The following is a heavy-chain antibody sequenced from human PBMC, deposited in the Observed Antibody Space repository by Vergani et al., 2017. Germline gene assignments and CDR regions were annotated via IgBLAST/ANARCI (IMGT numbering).Heavy chain of an antibody. D-gene: IGHD4-17*01. CDR3: ARDSGYGDYSS. J-gene: IGHJ5*02. V-gene: IGHV3-30*02. CDR2: IGYDGRIK. Sequence: VQLVESGGGLVQPGGSLRLYCATSGFSFNTYGAHWVRQAPGKGLEWVAFIGYDGRIKYNVDSVKGRFTISRDTSKKTLSLQMRSLRADDTAVYYCARDSGYGDYSSWGQGTLVTVSS. CDR1: GFSFNTYG.